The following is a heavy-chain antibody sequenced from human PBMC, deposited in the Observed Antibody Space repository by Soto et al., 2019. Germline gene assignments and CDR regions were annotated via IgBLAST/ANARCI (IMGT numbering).Heavy chain of an antibody. CDR3: AKLSSPINGLPEPGREY. CDR2: VSLRVVNT. CDR1: EFIFSSFA. J-gene: IGHJ4*02. V-gene: IGHV3-23*01. D-gene: IGHD2-2*01. Sequence: PWGALRLSCVVSEFIFSSFALSWVRLAPGKGLEWVAAVSLRVVNTYYADSVKGRFTISRENAKNTLYLQMNSLRAEDTAVYYCAKLSSPINGLPEPGREYWGQGTLVLVSS.